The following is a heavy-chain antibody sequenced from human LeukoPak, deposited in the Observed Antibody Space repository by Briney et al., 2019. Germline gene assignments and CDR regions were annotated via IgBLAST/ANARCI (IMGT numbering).Heavy chain of an antibody. CDR3: AKDSAYYDSSGYYYGIDY. V-gene: IGHV3-48*01. D-gene: IGHD3-22*01. J-gene: IGHJ4*02. Sequence: GGSLRLSCAASGFTFSSYSMNWVRQAPGKGLEWVSYISSSSTIYYADSVKGRFTISRDNSKNTLYLQMNSLRVEDTAVYYCAKDSAYYDSSGYYYGIDYWGQGTLVTVSS. CDR2: ISSSSTI. CDR1: GFTFSSYS.